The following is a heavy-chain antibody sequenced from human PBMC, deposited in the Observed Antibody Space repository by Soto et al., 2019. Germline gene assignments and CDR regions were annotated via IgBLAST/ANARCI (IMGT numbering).Heavy chain of an antibody. J-gene: IGHJ1*01. Sequence: QVQLQESGPGLVKPSETLSLTCNVSGGAITSDFWSWIRQPPGKGLEWIGYVYYSGAADYNPSLKPRVTISIATPKTQFSLRLASATAADTGVYYCARDHGSYPNTWGQGILVTVSS. V-gene: IGHV4-59*01. CDR1: GGAITSDF. D-gene: IGHD3-16*02. CDR2: VYYSGAA. CDR3: ARDHGSYPNT.